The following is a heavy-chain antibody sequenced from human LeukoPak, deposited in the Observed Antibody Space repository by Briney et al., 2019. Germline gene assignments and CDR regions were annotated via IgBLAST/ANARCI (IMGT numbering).Heavy chain of an antibody. Sequence: GGSLRLSCAASGFTFSTYGMHWVRQAPGKGLEWVAFIRYDGSNKYYADSVKGRFTISRDNSKNTLYLQMNSLRPEDTAVYYCAKVNKGGYDSFDHWGQGTLVTVSS. V-gene: IGHV3-30*02. CDR2: IRYDGSNK. J-gene: IGHJ4*02. D-gene: IGHD5-12*01. CDR1: GFTFSTYG. CDR3: AKVNKGGYDSFDH.